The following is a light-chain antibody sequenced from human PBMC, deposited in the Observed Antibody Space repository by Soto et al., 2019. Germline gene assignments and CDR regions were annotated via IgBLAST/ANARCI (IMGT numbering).Light chain of an antibody. V-gene: IGLV2-23*02. CDR1: NSDVGRFNL. J-gene: IGLJ1*01. CDR2: GVT. Sequence: QSVLTQPASVSGSPGQSITISCTGANSDVGRFNLVSWYQHHPDKAPKLMIFGVTKRPSGVSNRFSGSKSGNTASLTISGLKAEDEADYYCCSYVTGGTYVFGTGTKLTVL. CDR3: CSYVTGGTYV.